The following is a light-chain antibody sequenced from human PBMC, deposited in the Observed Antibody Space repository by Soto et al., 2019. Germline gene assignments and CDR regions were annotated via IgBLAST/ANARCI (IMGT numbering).Light chain of an antibody. CDR1: QSISSY. V-gene: IGKV1-39*01. CDR3: QQSYSTPWT. Sequence: DIQMTQSPSSLSASVGDRVTITCRASQSISSYLNWYQQRPGKPPKLLIYAASSLQSGVPSRFSGSGSGTDFTLTISSLQPEDFETYYCQQSYSTPWTFGQGTKV. CDR2: AAS. J-gene: IGKJ1*01.